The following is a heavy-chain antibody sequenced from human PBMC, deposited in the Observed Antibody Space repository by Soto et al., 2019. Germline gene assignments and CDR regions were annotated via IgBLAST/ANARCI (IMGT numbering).Heavy chain of an antibody. V-gene: IGHV3-30*18. D-gene: IGHD3-3*01. CDR1: GFTFSSYG. J-gene: IGHJ6*02. CDR2: ISYDGSNK. CDR3: AKDRKVSDDDFWSGYYTSHYYYGMDV. Sequence: QVQLVESGGGVVQPGRSLRLSCAASGFTFSSYGMHWVRQAPGKGLEWVAVISYDGSNKYYADSVKGRFTISRDNSKNTLYLQMNSLRAEDTAVYYCAKDRKVSDDDFWSGYYTSHYYYGMDVWGQGTTVTVSS.